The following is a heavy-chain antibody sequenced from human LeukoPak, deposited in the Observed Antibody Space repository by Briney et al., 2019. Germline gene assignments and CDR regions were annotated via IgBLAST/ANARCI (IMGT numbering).Heavy chain of an antibody. CDR2: INPRGGNT. Sequence: ASVKVSCKASGYTFSSYFMYWVRQAPGQGLEWMGLINPRGGNTRYAKKFQGRVTMTRDTSTSTVYMELSSLRSEDTAMYYCARDRTHYYESSGYYSRWEYWGQGTLVTVSS. CDR3: ARDRTHYYESSGYYSRWEY. CDR1: GYTFSSYF. J-gene: IGHJ4*02. D-gene: IGHD3-22*01. V-gene: IGHV1-46*01.